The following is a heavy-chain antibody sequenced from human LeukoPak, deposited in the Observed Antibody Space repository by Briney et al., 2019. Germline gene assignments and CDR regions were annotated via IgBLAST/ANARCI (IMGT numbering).Heavy chain of an antibody. D-gene: IGHD1-26*01. CDR2: IYYSGSTYYNPSLKSGST. CDR3: ARDWELGY. CDR1: CGSISSSSYY. J-gene: IGHJ4*02. Sequence: SETLSLTCTVSCGSISSSSYYWGWIRQPPGKGLEWIGNIYYSGSTYYNPSLKSGSTYYNPSLKSRVTISVDTSKNQFSLKLSSVTAADTAVYYCARDWELGYWGQGTLVTVSS. V-gene: IGHV4-39*02.